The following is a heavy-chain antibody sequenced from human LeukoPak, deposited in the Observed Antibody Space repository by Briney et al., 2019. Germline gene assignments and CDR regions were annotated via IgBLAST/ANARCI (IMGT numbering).Heavy chain of an antibody. CDR3: AKPFYYGSGSYGGFDY. CDR2: ISDNGGGT. D-gene: IGHD3-10*01. Sequence: GGSLRLSWAASGFTFSSYWMHWVRQAPGKGLEWVAAISDNGGGTYYADSVKGRFTIYRDNSKNTLYLQMNSLRVEDMAVYYCAKPFYYGSGSYGGFDYWGQGTLVTVSS. V-gene: IGHV3-23*01. J-gene: IGHJ4*02. CDR1: GFTFSSYW.